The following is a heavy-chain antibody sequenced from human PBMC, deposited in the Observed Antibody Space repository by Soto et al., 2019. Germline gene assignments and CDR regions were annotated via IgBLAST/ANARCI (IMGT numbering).Heavy chain of an antibody. CDR1: GFTFSSYA. V-gene: IGHV3-30-3*01. CDR3: ARADSSSWALPLYYYYGMDV. CDR2: ISYDGSNK. Sequence: GGSLRLSCAASGFTFSSYAMHWVRQAPGKGLEWVAVISYDGSNKYYADSVKGRFTISRDNSKNTLYLQMNSLRAEDTAVYYCARADSSSWALPLYYYYGMDVWGQGTTVTVSS. D-gene: IGHD6-13*01. J-gene: IGHJ6*02.